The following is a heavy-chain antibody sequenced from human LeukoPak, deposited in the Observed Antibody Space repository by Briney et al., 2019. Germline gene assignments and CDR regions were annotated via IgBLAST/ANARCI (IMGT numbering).Heavy chain of an antibody. V-gene: IGHV3-7*01. CDR2: IKQDGSEK. J-gene: IGHJ3*02. D-gene: IGHD2-2*01. CDR3: ASGVGCSSTSCYGGAFDI. Sequence: GGSLRLSCAASGFTFSSYWMSWVRQAPGKGLEWVANIKQDGSEKYYVDSVKGRFTISRDNARNSLYLQMNSLRAEDTAVYYCASGVGCSSTSCYGGAFDIWGQGTMVTVSS. CDR1: GFTFSSYW.